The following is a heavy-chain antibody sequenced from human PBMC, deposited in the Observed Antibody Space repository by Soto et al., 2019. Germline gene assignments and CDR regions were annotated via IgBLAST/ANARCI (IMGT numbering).Heavy chain of an antibody. CDR3: AKVFASRDYYDESGRDGFDS. CDR1: GGSTISSNW. CDR2: IYHSGGI. Sequence: PSETLSLTCAVSGGSTISSNWWSWVRQPPGKGLEWIGEIYHSGGINYNPSLKSRASISINTSKNQFSLKLTSVTAADTAVYFCAKVFASRDYYDESGRDGFDSWGQGTMVTVSS. J-gene: IGHJ3*01. D-gene: IGHD3-16*01. V-gene: IGHV4-4*02.